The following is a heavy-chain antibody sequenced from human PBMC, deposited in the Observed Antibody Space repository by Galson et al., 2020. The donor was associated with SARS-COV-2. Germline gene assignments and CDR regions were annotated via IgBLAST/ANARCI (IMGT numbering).Heavy chain of an antibody. CDR3: ARLDAYGPGY. CDR2: ISSSGRTI. D-gene: IGHD2-21*01. J-gene: IGHJ4*02. CDR1: GFTFSNYE. V-gene: IGHV3-48*03. Sequence: GGSLRHSCAAPGFTFSNYEMNWVRQAPGKGLEWVSYISSSGRTIHHADSVKGRFTISRDNAKSSQSLQMNSLRAEDTAVYYCARLDAYGPGYWGQGTLVTVSS.